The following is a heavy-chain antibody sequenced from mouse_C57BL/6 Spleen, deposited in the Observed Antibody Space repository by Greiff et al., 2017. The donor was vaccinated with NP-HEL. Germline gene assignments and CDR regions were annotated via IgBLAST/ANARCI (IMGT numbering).Heavy chain of an antibody. D-gene: IGHD4-1*01. J-gene: IGHJ3*01. CDR1: GYTFTDYY. V-gene: IGHV1-75*01. CDR3: ARRTGSAWFAY. CDR2: IFPGSGST. Sequence: VKLMESGPELVKPGASVKISCKASGYTFTDYYINWVKQRPGQGLEWIGWIFPGSGSTYYNEKFKGKATLTVDKSSSTAYMLLSSLTSEDSAVYFCARRTGSAWFAYWGQGTLVTVSA.